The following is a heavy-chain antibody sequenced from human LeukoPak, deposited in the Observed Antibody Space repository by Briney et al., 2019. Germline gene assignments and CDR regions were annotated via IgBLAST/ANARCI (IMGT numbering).Heavy chain of an antibody. J-gene: IGHJ4*02. CDR3: ARASGGTYLFDY. D-gene: IGHD1-26*01. CDR1: GGSISRHY. CDR2: ISYSGGP. V-gene: IGHV4-59*11. Sequence: SETLSLTCTVSGGSISRHYWNWIRQPPGMGLEWIGYISYSGGPNYNPSLKSRVTISVDTSKNQFSLKLSSVTAADTAVYHCARASGGTYLFDYWGQGTLVTVSS.